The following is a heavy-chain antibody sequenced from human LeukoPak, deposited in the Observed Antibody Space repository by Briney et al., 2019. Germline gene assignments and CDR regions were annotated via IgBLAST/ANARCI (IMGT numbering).Heavy chain of an antibody. CDR1: GFTFSSYW. CDR2: INQDGSGK. CDR3: ARALWFGETFPAY. J-gene: IGHJ4*02. V-gene: IGHV3-7*01. Sequence: GGSLRLSCAASGFTFSSYWMSWVRQAPGKGLEWVANINQDGSGKYFLDSVKGRFTISRDNAKNSLYLQMNSLRAEDTAVYYCARALWFGETFPAYWGQGTLVTVSS. D-gene: IGHD3-10*01.